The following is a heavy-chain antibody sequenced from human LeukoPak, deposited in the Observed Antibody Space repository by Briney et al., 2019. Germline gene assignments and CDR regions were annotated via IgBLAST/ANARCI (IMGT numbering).Heavy chain of an antibody. D-gene: IGHD1-26*01. CDR2: ISAGGATI. Sequence: GGSLRLSCAASGFSFSTYAMSWVRQAPGKGLEWVSAISAGGATIYYADSVKGRFTVSRDNSKNTLYLHMNSLRAEDTAIYYCAKDSGGAYFYYYYYMDVWGKGTTVTVSS. CDR1: GFSFSTYA. V-gene: IGHV3-23*01. J-gene: IGHJ6*03. CDR3: AKDSGGAYFYYYYYMDV.